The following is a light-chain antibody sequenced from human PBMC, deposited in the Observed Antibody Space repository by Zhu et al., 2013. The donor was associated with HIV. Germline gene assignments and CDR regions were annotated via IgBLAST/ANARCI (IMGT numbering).Light chain of an antibody. CDR3: ASYTLTSSTLVI. CDR1: SSDVGGYNY. V-gene: IGLV2-14*01. J-gene: IGLJ2*01. CDR2: GVN. Sequence: QSALTQPASLSGSPGQSITISCTGSSSDVGGYNYVSWYQQYPGKAPKLMIFGVNNRPSGVSNRFSGSKSGNTASLTISGLQAEDEADYYCASYTLTSSTLVIFGGGTKLTVL.